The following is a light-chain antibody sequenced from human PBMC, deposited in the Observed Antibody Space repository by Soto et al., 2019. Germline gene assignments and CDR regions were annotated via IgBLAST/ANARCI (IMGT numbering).Light chain of an antibody. J-gene: IGKJ4*01. CDR2: DAS. CDR3: QQHKSYPVT. Sequence: DIQMTQSPSTLSASVGDRVTITCRASQNIDIWLSWYQQKPGKPPSVLIYDASNLKSGVPSRFSGSGSGTEFTLTISSLQPDDSGSYYCQQHKSYPVTFGGGTKVDIK. CDR1: QNIDIW. V-gene: IGKV1-5*01.